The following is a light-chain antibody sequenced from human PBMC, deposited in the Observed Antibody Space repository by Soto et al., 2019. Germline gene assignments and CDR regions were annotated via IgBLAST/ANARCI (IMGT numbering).Light chain of an antibody. V-gene: IGKV3-15*01. CDR1: QSVDNN. CDR2: AAS. CDR3: QQYNDWPQT. Sequence: EIVLTQSPATLSVSPGERATLSCRASQSVDNNLAWYQQQPGQAPRLLVYAASTRATGLPAKYSGSGSGTEFTITISSLQSEDFAVYYCQQYNDWPQTFGQGTKVEIK. J-gene: IGKJ1*01.